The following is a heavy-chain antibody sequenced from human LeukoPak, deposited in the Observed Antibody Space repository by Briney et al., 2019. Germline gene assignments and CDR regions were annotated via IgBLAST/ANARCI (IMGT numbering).Heavy chain of an antibody. CDR2: ISSSGGST. Sequence: GGSLRLSCAASGLTFSNYAMSWVRQAPGKGLEWVSAISSSGGSTYYADSVKGRFTISRDRSKNTLYLQMSSLRAEDTAVYYCLGKTSGWSNPFDYWGQGTLVTVSS. D-gene: IGHD6-19*01. J-gene: IGHJ4*02. CDR1: GLTFSNYA. V-gene: IGHV3-23*01. CDR3: LGKTSGWSNPFDY.